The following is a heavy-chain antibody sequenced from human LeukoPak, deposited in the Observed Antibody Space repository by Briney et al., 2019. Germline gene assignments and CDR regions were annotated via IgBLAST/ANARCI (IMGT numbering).Heavy chain of an antibody. D-gene: IGHD3-16*01. V-gene: IGHV3-48*01. CDR2: IHLSGAPI. Sequence: GGSLRLSCAASGFSFSIYRMNWVRQAPGKGPEWIAYIHLSGAPIHYAEPVKGRFTISRDNSKNTLYLQMNSLRAEDTAVYYCARHRGISTRDFEYWGQGTLVTVSS. CDR3: ARHRGISTRDFEY. CDR1: GFSFSIYR. J-gene: IGHJ4*02.